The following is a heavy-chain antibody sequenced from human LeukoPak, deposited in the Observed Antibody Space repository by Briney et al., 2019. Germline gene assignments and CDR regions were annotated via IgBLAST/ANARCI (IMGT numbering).Heavy chain of an antibody. Sequence: GGSLRLSCAASGFTFSIYTMNWVRQAPGKGLEWVSIINYNGDNKYYADSVQGRFTISRDNSKSTVYLQMNSLRAEDTAIYYCAKDGHCPGALCPTQIAVAGYNDNWGQGTLVTVS. CDR3: AKDGHCPGALCPTQIAVAGYNDN. CDR2: INYNGDNK. D-gene: IGHD6-19*01. J-gene: IGHJ4*02. CDR1: GFTFSIYT. V-gene: IGHV3-23*01.